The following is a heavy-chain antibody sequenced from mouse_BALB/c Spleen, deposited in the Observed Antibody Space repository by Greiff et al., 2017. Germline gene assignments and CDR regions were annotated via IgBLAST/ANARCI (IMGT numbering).Heavy chain of an antibody. D-gene: IGHD2-4*01. V-gene: IGHV1-4*02. CDR1: GYSFTSYT. CDR2: INPSSGYT. CDR3: APCDYDYAMDY. J-gene: IGHJ4*01. Sequence: VQLQQSAAELARPGASVTMSCKASGYSFTSYTMHWVKQRPGQGLEWIGYINPSSGYTEYNQKFKDKTTLTADKSSSTAYMQLSSLTSEDSAVYYCAPCDYDYAMDYWGQGTSVTVSS.